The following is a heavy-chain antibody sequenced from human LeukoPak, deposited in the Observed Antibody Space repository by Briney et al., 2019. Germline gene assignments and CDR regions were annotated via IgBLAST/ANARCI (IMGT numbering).Heavy chain of an antibody. V-gene: IGHV4-34*01. CDR3: ARTHYYGSGSGIDY. CDR2: INHSGNT. J-gene: IGHJ4*02. CDR1: GGSFSDYY. Sequence: ASETLSLTCAVYGGSFSDYYWSWIRQPPDMGLEWIGEINHSGNTNYNPSLKSRASISVDTSKNQFPLKLNSVTAADTAVYYCARTHYYGSGSGIDYWGQGSLVTVPS. D-gene: IGHD3-10*01.